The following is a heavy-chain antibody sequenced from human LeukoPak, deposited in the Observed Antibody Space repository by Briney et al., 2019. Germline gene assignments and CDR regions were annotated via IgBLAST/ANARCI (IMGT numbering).Heavy chain of an antibody. J-gene: IGHJ4*02. CDR1: GLLFSNYW. V-gene: IGHV3-7*01. D-gene: IGHD5-12*01. Sequence: PGGSLRLSCEVSGLLFSNYWMTWVRQAPGKGLERVANIKQDGSEKYYVDSVKGRFTISRDNAKNSLYLQMNSLRAEDTAVYYCARILKPPGYSGYAHFDYWGQGTLVTVSS. CDR3: ARILKPPGYSGYAHFDY. CDR2: IKQDGSEK.